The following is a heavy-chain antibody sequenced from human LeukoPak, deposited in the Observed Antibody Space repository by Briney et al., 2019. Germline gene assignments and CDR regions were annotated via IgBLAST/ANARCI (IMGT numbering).Heavy chain of an antibody. Sequence: PGGSLRLSCAVSGFTFSSYTMNWVRQAPGMGLEWVSSITGRSTYIYYADSVKGRFTISRDNAKNSLYLQMNSLRAEDTAVYYCARDLTVTSTCWFDRWGQGTLVTVSS. V-gene: IGHV3-21*01. CDR1: GFTFSSYT. CDR2: ITGRSTYI. CDR3: ARDLTVTSTCWFDR. J-gene: IGHJ5*02. D-gene: IGHD4-11*01.